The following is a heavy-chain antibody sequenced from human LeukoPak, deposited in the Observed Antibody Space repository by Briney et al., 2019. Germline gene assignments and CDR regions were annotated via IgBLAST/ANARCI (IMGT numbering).Heavy chain of an antibody. J-gene: IGHJ5*02. CDR2: NNGDGSTT. CDR3: ARDPRNVGLAP. CDR1: GFRLSGYC. D-gene: IGHD2-15*01. V-gene: IGHV3-74*01. Sequence: RGSLRLSCVASGFRLSGYCMYWVRRAPGKGLMYISRNNGDGSTTNYADVVKGRSTMSRDNVKNTLYLQMNSLRVEDTAVYYCARDPRNVGLAPWGQGTLVTVSS.